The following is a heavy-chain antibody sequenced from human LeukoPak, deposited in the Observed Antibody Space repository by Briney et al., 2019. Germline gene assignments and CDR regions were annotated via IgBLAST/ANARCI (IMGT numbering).Heavy chain of an antibody. Sequence: GSLRLSCAASGFTFSSYAMSWVRQAPGKGLGWVSAIGGSGGSTYFAASVKGRFAISRDNSKNTLYLQMSSLRAEDTAVYYCAKVVPHDVWSGYLDHWGKGTLVTVSS. D-gene: IGHD3-3*01. CDR2: IGGSGGST. V-gene: IGHV3-23*01. CDR1: GFTFSSYA. CDR3: AKVVPHDVWSGYLDH. J-gene: IGHJ4*02.